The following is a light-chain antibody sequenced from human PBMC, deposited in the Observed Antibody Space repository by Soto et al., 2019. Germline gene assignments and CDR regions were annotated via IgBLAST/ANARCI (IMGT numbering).Light chain of an antibody. CDR3: QQYGSSPTT. CDR1: QSVSSTS. J-gene: IGKJ2*01. Sequence: EIALTQSPGTLCLSPGDRATLSCRASQSVSSTSLAWYLQKSRQAPRLLIYGASSRATCIPYRFSGRGSVTEFTLTFSRLELEDLAVYYCQQYGSSPTTFGQGTKLESK. CDR2: GAS. V-gene: IGKV3-20*01.